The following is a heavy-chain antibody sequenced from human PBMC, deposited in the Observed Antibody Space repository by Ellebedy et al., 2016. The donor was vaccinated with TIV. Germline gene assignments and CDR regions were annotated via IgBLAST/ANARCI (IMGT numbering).Heavy chain of an antibody. CDR3: ARKRRLEYEANWFDP. CDR1: GYTFIGYY. V-gene: IGHV1-2*02. Sequence: ASVKVSCXASGYTFIGYYMHWVRQAPGQGLEWMGWINPNSGGTNYAQKFQGRVTMTRDTSISTAYMELSRLRSDDTAVYYCARKRRLEYEANWFDPWGQGTLVTVSS. J-gene: IGHJ5*02. D-gene: IGHD3-3*01. CDR2: INPNSGGT.